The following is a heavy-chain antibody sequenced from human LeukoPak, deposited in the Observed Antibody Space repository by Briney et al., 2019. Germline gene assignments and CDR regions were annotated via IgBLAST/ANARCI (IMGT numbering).Heavy chain of an antibody. CDR1: GGSISGYS. Sequence: SETLSLTCTVSGGSISGYSWTWIRQPPGQGLEWVGYIHNSRTTSYNPSLTGRVTISVDTAMDQISLKLNSVTAADTAVYYCARGHLGLSPWGQGTLVTVSS. J-gene: IGHJ5*02. CDR2: IHNSRTT. D-gene: IGHD3-10*01. V-gene: IGHV4-59*01. CDR3: ARGHLGLSP.